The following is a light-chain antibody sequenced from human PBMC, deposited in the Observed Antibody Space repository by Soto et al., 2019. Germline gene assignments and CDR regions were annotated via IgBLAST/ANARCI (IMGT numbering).Light chain of an antibody. CDR3: QQYKTFWT. CDR1: QSIGWS. Sequence: DIQMTQFPSTLSASIGDRATITCRASQSIGWSLAWYQQTPGKAPKLLIYKASTLQSGVPSRFVGSGSGTEFTLTISNLQPDDFAIYYCQQYKTFWTFGQGTKVEVK. V-gene: IGKV1-5*03. J-gene: IGKJ1*01. CDR2: KAS.